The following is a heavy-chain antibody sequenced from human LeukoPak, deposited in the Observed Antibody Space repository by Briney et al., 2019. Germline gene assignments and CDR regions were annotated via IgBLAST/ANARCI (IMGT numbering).Heavy chain of an antibody. V-gene: IGHV4-34*01. J-gene: IGHJ3*02. CDR2: INHSGST. CDR3: ARPGGAFDI. Sequence: SETLSLTCAVYGGSFSGYYWSWIRQPPGKGLEWIGEINHSGSTNYNPSLKSRVTISVDTSKNQFSLKLSSVTAADTAVYYCARPGGAFDIWGQGTMVTVPS. CDR1: GGSFSGYY. D-gene: IGHD1-14*01.